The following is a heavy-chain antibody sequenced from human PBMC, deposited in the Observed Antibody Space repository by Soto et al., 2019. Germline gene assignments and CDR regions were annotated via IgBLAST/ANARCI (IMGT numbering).Heavy chain of an antibody. D-gene: IGHD3-3*01. V-gene: IGHV3-30-3*01. Sequence: PGGSLRLSCAASGFTFSSYAMTWVRQAPGKGLEWVAVISYDGSNKYYADSVKGRFTISRDNSKNTLYLQMNSLRAEDTAVYYCARARGRGTIFGVVIRYGMDVWGQGTTVTVSS. CDR2: ISYDGSNK. CDR3: ARARGRGTIFGVVIRYGMDV. CDR1: GFTFSSYA. J-gene: IGHJ6*02.